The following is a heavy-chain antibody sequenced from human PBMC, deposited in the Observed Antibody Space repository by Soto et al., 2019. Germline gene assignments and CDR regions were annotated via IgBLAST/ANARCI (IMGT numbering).Heavy chain of an antibody. D-gene: IGHD2-15*01. V-gene: IGHV4-34*01. CDR3: ARYCSGGSCYTGAFDI. CDR2: INHSGST. Sequence: SETLSLTCAVYGGSFSGYYWSWIRQPPGKGLEWIGEINHSGSTDYNPSLKSRVTISVDTSKNQFSLKLSSVTAADTAVYYCARYCSGGSCYTGAFDIWGRGTMVTVSS. J-gene: IGHJ3*02. CDR1: GGSFSGYY.